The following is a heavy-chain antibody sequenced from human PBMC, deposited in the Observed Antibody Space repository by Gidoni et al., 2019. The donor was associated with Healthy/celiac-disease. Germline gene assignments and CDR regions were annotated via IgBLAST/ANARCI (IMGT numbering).Heavy chain of an antibody. CDR1: GFTFSNAW. CDR3: TTDLRYCSGGSCYSGY. V-gene: IGHV3-15*01. J-gene: IGHJ4*02. CDR2: IKSKTDGGTT. D-gene: IGHD2-15*01. Sequence: EVQLVESGGGLVKPGGSLRLSCAASGFTFSNAWMSWVRQAPGKGLEWVGRIKSKTDGGTTDYAAPVKGRFTISRDDSKNTLYLQMNSLKTEDTAVYYCTTDLRYCSGGSCYSGYWGQGTLVTVSS.